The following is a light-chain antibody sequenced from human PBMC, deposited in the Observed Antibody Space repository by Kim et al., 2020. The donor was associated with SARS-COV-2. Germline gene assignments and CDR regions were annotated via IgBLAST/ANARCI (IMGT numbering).Light chain of an antibody. CDR2: GAS. J-gene: IGKJ2*03. CDR3: QQYGSSPPNS. CDR1: QSVSSSY. V-gene: IGKV3-20*01. Sequence: QGERATLSCRASQSVSSSYLAWYQQNPGQAPRLLIYGASSRATGIPDRFSGSGSGTDFTLTISRLEPEDFAVYYCQQYGSSPPNSFGQGTKLEI.